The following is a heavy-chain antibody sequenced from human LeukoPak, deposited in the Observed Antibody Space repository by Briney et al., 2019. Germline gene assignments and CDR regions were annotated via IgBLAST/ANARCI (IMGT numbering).Heavy chain of an antibody. V-gene: IGHV4-34*01. CDR1: GGSFSGYY. J-gene: IGHJ4*02. CDR2: INHSGST. D-gene: IGHD6-13*01. CDR3: GRSEYSRSSYAIDH. Sequence: PSETLSLTCAVYGGSFSGYYWSWIRQPPGKGLEWIGEINHSGSTNYNPSLKSRVTISVDTSKNQFSLKLSSVTAADTAVYYCGRSEYSRSSYAIDHWGQGTLVTVSS.